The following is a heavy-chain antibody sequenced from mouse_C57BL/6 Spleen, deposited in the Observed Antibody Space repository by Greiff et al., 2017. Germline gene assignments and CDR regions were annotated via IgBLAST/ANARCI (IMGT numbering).Heavy chain of an antibody. CDR3: ARGRYNYHYFDY. CDR2: IDPSDSET. Sequence: QVQLQQPGAELVRPGSSVKLSCKASGYTFTSYWMHWVKQRPIQGLEWIGNIDPSDSETHYNQKFKDKATLTVDKSSSAAYMQLSRLTSEDSAVYYGARGRYNYHYFDYWGQGTTLTVSS. D-gene: IGHD1-3*01. CDR1: GYTFTSYW. V-gene: IGHV1-52*01. J-gene: IGHJ2*01.